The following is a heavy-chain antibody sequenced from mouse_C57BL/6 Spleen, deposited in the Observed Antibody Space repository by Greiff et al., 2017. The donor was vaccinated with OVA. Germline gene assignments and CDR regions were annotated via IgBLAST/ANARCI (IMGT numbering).Heavy chain of an antibody. Sequence: EVQLQQSGPELVKPGASVKISCKASGYTFTDYYMNWVKQSHGKSLEWIGDINPNNGGTSYNQKFKGKATLTVDKSSSTAYMELRRLTSEDSAVYDCAREAGVYYGNYVWGQGTTLTVSS. CDR2: INPNNGGT. CDR1: GYTFTDYY. V-gene: IGHV1-26*01. D-gene: IGHD2-1*01. CDR3: AREAGVYYGNYV. J-gene: IGHJ2*01.